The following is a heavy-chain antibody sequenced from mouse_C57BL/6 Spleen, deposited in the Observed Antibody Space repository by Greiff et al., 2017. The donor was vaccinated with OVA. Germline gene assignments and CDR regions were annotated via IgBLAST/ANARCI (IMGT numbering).Heavy chain of an antibody. V-gene: IGHV1-26*01. CDR2: INPNNGGT. CDR1: GYTFTDYY. CDR3: ARDWALFDY. Sequence: VQLQQSGPELVKPGASVKISCKASGYTFTDYYMNWVKQSHGKSLEWIGDINPNNGGTSYNQKFKGKATLTVDKSSSTAYMELRSLTSEDSAVYYCARDWALFDYWGQGTTLTVSS. J-gene: IGHJ2*01. D-gene: IGHD4-1*01.